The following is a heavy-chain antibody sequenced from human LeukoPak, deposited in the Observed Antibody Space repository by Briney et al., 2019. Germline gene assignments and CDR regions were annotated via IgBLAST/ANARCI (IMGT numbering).Heavy chain of an antibody. V-gene: IGHV4-59*12. D-gene: IGHD3-10*01. Sequence: PSETLSLTCTVSGASISSYYWSWIRQPPGKGLECIGYISYSGSTSFNPSLKSRVTISVDTSKNQFSLKLSSVTAADTAVYYCARDLRTRGSGSNPYYFDYWGQGTLVTVSS. CDR1: GASISSYY. CDR3: ARDLRTRGSGSNPYYFDY. J-gene: IGHJ4*02. CDR2: ISYSGST.